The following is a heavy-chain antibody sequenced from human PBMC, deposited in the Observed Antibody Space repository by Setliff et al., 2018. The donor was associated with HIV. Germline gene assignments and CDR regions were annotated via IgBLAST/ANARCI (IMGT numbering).Heavy chain of an antibody. D-gene: IGHD6-13*01. CDR3: ARDQTGVAAAAFGGGSAWSDEGFDI. Sequence: SVKVSCKTSGGTLTNYVITWVRQAPGQGLEWMGMIIPMYNIPTYAQKFQGRVTFTADESTSTAYMELSSLSSEDTAVYYCARDQTGVAAAAFGGGSAWSDEGFDIWGQGTMVTVS. V-gene: IGHV1-69*13. J-gene: IGHJ3*02. CDR1: GGTLTNYV. CDR2: IIPMYNIP.